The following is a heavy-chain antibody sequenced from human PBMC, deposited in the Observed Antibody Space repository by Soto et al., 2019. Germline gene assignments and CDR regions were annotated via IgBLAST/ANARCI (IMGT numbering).Heavy chain of an antibody. V-gene: IGHV1-18*01. CDR3: ARAKLIRFLEWLSGDFDY. CDR2: ISAYNGNT. J-gene: IGHJ4*02. D-gene: IGHD3-3*01. CDR1: GYTFTSYG. Sequence: ASVKVSCKASGYTFTSYGISRVRQAPGQGLEWMGWISAYNGNTNYAQKLQGRVTMTTDTSTSTAYMELRSLRSDDTAVYYCARAKLIRFLEWLSGDFDYWGQGTLVTVSS.